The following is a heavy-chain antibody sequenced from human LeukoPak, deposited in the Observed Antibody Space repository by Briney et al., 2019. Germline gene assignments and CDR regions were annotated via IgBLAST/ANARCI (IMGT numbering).Heavy chain of an antibody. CDR1: GYTFTSYY. CDR3: ARFYGSGSYYTPPQWWFDP. V-gene: IGHV1-46*01. CDR2: INPSGGST. J-gene: IGHJ5*02. D-gene: IGHD3-10*01. Sequence: ASVKVSCKASGYTFTSYYMHWVRQAPGQGLEWMGIINPSGGSTNYAQKFQGRVTITADKSTSTAYMELSSLRSEDTAVYYCARFYGSGSYYTPPQWWFDPWGQGTLVTVSS.